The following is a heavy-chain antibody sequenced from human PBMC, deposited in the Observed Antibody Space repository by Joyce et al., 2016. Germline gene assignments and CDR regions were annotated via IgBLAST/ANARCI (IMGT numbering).Heavy chain of an antibody. CDR1: GYTFTNFD. Sequence: QVQLVQSGAEVKKPGASVKVSCKASGYTFTNFDINWVRQAPGQGLVWLRWMTPNRGNTGYARNFQGRVTMTRDTSISTAYMELSSLRSEDTAVYFCARNKYGTGDFDFWGQGTPVTVSS. J-gene: IGHJ4*02. CDR3: ARNKYGTGDFDF. CDR2: MTPNRGNT. V-gene: IGHV1-8*01. D-gene: IGHD7-27*01.